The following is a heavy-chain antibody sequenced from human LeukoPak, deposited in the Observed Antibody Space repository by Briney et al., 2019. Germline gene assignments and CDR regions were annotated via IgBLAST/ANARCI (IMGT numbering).Heavy chain of an antibody. D-gene: IGHD6-19*01. V-gene: IGHV7-4-1*02. CDR2: INTNTGNP. Sequence: ASVKVSCKASGYTFTSYGISWVRQAPGQGLEWMGWINTNTGNPTYAQGFTGRFVFSLDTSVSTAYLQISSLKAEDTAVYYCARVLGYSSGWYLGGGYYYGMDVWGQGTTVTVSS. J-gene: IGHJ6*02. CDR1: GYTFTSYG. CDR3: ARVLGYSSGWYLGGGYYYGMDV.